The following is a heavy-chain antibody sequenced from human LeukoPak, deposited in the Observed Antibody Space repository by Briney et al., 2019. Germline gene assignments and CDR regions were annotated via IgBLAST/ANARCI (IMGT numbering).Heavy chain of an antibody. D-gene: IGHD5-12*01. J-gene: IGHJ4*02. Sequence: GASVKVSCKASGYTFTGYYMHWVRQAPGQGLEWMGWINPNSGGTNYAQKFQGRVTMTRDTSIGTAYMELSRLRSDDTAVYYCARSLNGIGHDYLDYWGQGTRATVSS. CDR2: INPNSGGT. CDR3: ARSLNGIGHDYLDY. CDR1: GYTFTGYY. V-gene: IGHV1-2*02.